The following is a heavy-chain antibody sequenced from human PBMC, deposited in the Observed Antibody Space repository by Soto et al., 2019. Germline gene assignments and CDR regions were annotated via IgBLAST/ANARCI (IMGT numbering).Heavy chain of an antibody. CDR2: MNPNSGNT. CDR3: LREKTSYGMDV. J-gene: IGHJ6*02. V-gene: IGHV1-8*01. Sequence: QVQLVQSGAEVKKPGASVKVSCKASGYTFTSYDINWVRQATGQGLEWMGWMNPNSGNTGYAQKFQGRVTITSNTSTSTAYMGPSSLRSEDTAVYYCLREKTSYGMDVWGQGTTVTVSS. CDR1: GYTFTSYD.